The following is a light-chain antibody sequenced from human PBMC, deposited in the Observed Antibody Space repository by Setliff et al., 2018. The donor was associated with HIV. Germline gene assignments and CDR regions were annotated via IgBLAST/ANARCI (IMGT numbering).Light chain of an antibody. Sequence: QSVLTQPPSVSGSPGQSIIISCTGTTSDIGSYNRVSWYQQRPGTAPKLIIYEVNKRPSGVSERFSGSKSGNAASLTISGLQSDDEADYYCSSYAGSSSFDVFGTGTKVTVL. CDR3: SSYAGSSSFDV. CDR1: TSDIGSYNR. CDR2: EVN. J-gene: IGLJ1*01. V-gene: IGLV2-23*02.